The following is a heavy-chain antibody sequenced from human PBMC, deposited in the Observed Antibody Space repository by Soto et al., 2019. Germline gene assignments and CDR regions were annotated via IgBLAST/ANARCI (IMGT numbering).Heavy chain of an antibody. J-gene: IGHJ4*02. V-gene: IGHV3-43D*04. Sequence: GGSLRLSCAASGFAFDDNAMHWVRQAPGKGLEWVSLITWDGGNTYYADSVKGRFTISRDNSKNSLYLQMNSLRGEDTALYYCAQGIGSSGYYYAPRVWGQGTLVTVSS. D-gene: IGHD3-22*01. CDR3: AQGIGSSGYYYAPRV. CDR2: ITWDGGNT. CDR1: GFAFDDNA.